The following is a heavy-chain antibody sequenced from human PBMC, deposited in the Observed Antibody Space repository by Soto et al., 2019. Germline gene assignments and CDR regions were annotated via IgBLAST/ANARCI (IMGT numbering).Heavy chain of an antibody. CDR3: ATSNYGERD. CDR1: GFTLSNFG. D-gene: IGHD4-17*01. J-gene: IGHJ4*02. CDR2: VSGNGGST. V-gene: IGHV3-23*01. Sequence: EGQVLESGGGLVQPGGSLRLTCVASGFTLSNFGMSWVLPAPGKGLEWFSFVSGNGGSTYYIDSVKGRFTISRDSSTKTVRLQMNSLRAEDTAVYYCATSNYGERDWGQGALVTVSS.